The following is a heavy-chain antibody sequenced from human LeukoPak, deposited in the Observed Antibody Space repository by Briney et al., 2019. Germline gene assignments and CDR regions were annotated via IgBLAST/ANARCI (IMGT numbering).Heavy chain of an antibody. CDR1: GYTFTNYY. D-gene: IGHD5-12*01. J-gene: IGHJ3*02. V-gene: IGHV1-46*01. CDR3: ARVIGCPIVATICPDAFDI. Sequence: GASVKVSCKASGYTFTNYYMHWVRQAPGQGLEWMGIIKPSGGSASYAQKFQGRVTMTRDTSTSTVYMELSSLRSEDTAVYYCARVIGCPIVATICPDAFDIWGQGTMVTVSS. CDR2: IKPSGGSA.